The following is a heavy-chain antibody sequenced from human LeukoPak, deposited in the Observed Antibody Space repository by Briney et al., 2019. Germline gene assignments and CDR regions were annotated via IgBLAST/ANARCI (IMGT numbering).Heavy chain of an antibody. V-gene: IGHV4-59*01. CDR1: GGSISSYY. D-gene: IGHD3-22*01. CDR2: IYSSGST. Sequence: PSETLSLTCNVSGGSISSYYWSWIRQPPGKGLEWIGYIYSSGSTNYNPSLKSRVTISVDTSKNQFSLKLSSVTAADTAVYYCARDRSGDYYDSSGYCCWGQGTLVTVSS. J-gene: IGHJ4*02. CDR3: ARDRSGDYYDSSGYCC.